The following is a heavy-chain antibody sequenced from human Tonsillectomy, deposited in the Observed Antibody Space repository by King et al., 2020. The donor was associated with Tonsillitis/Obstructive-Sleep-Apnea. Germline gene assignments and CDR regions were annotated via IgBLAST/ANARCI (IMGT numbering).Heavy chain of an antibody. V-gene: IGHV1-46*01. D-gene: IGHD4-23*01. CDR1: GYTFTSYY. J-gene: IGHJ4*02. Sequence: MQLVQSGAEVKKPGASVKVSCKASGYTFTSYYMHWVRQAPGQGLEWMGIINPSDGSTSYPQKFQGRVTMTMDTSTSTVYMELSSLRSEDTAVYYCARDVVMYGGNSEGFEYWGQGTLVPVSS. CDR3: ARDVVMYGGNSEGFEY. CDR2: INPSDGST.